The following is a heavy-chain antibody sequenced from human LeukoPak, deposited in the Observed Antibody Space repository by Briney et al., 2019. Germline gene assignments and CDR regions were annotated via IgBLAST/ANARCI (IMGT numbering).Heavy chain of an antibody. Sequence: ASVKVSCKASGYTFTGYYVHWVRQAPGQGLEWMGWINPNSGGTNYGQKFQGRVTMTRDTSISTAYMELSRLRSDDTAVYYCARDLRNTSDWSGGMDVWGQGTTVTVSS. CDR3: ARDLRNTSDWSGGMDV. V-gene: IGHV1-2*02. CDR2: INPNSGGT. D-gene: IGHD6-19*01. J-gene: IGHJ6*02. CDR1: GYTFTGYY.